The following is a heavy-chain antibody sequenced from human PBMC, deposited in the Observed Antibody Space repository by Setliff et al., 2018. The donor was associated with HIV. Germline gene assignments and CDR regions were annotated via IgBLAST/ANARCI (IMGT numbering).Heavy chain of an antibody. CDR1: GGSFSDTY. J-gene: IGHJ2*01. CDR3: ATKPRPIMVVPAATYWYFDL. D-gene: IGHD2-2*01. CDR2: INHGGTT. V-gene: IGHV4-34*01. Sequence: SETLSLTCAVYGGSFSDTYWTWIRQPPGKGLEWVGDINHGGTTNYNPSLQGRVAISIDGSEKQFSLRLTSVTAADTAIYYCATKPRPIMVVPAATYWYFDLWGRGTLVTVSS.